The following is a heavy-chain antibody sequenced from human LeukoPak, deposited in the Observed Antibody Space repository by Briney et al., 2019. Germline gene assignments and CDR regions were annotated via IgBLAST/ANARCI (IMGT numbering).Heavy chain of an antibody. D-gene: IGHD2-2*01. V-gene: IGHV3-23*01. CDR3: AKDPNQLPRPGHFDC. Sequence: PGGSLILSCAATGFTFSSDAMSWVRPAPGKGLEWVSVITGSGDSTYYADSVKGRFTTSRDSSKNTLYLQMNSLRAEDTAVYYCAKDPNQLPRPGHFDCWGQGTLVTVSS. CDR2: ITGSGDST. J-gene: IGHJ4*02. CDR1: GFTFSSDA.